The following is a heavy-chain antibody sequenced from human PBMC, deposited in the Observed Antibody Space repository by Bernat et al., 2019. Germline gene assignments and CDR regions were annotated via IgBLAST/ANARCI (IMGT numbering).Heavy chain of an antibody. CDR1: GGSITSSSYF. V-gene: IGHV4-39*01. CDR3: ARHGNIVVVVGATAFDY. J-gene: IGHJ4*02. Sequence: QLQLQESGPGLVNPSETLSLTCTVSGGSITSSSYFWGWIRQPPGKGLEWIGSIYYSGNDYYNPSLKSRATISVDTYKNQFSLKLSSVTATDTAVYYCARHGNIVVVVGATAFDYWGQGTLVTVSS. CDR2: IYYSGND. D-gene: IGHD2-15*01.